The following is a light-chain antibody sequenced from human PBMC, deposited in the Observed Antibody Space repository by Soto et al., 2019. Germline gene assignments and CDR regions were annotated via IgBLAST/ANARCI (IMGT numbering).Light chain of an antibody. CDR3: CSYGGDYSFDV. CDR2: DVS. Sequence: QSALTQPRSVSGSPGQSVTISCTGTSSDIGGYNYVSWYQQHPGKAPRFMIYDVSKRPSGVPDRFSGSKSGNTASLTISGLQAEDEADYYCCSYGGDYSFDVFGTGTQLTVL. V-gene: IGLV2-11*01. J-gene: IGLJ1*01. CDR1: SSDIGGYNY.